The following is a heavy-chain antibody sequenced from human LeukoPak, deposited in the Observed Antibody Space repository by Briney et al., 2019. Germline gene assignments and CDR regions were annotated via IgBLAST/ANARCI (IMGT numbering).Heavy chain of an antibody. J-gene: IGHJ3*02. CDR3: ARRPSTVTTKAGAFDI. CDR2: INHSGST. V-gene: IGHV4-34*01. D-gene: IGHD4-17*01. Sequence: SETLSLTCAVYGGSFSGYYWSWIRQPPGKGLEWIGEINHSGSTNYNPSPKSRVTISVDTSKNQFSLKLSSVTAADTAVYYCARRPSTVTTKAGAFDIWGQGTMVTVSS. CDR1: GGSFSGYY.